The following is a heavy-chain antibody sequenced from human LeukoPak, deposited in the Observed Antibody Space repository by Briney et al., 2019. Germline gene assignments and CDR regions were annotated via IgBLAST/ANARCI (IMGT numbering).Heavy chain of an antibody. D-gene: IGHD3-22*01. CDR3: ARKSASGYYSNFDY. CDR2: INPNSGGT. V-gene: IGHV1-2*02. CDR1: GYTFTRYY. J-gene: IGHJ4*02. Sequence: ASLTVSCTPSGYTFTRYYMHWVRQAHGQGLEWMGWINPNSGGTNYAQKFQGRVTMTRDTSISTAYMELSRLTSDDTAVYYCARKSASGYYSNFDYWGQGTLVTVSS.